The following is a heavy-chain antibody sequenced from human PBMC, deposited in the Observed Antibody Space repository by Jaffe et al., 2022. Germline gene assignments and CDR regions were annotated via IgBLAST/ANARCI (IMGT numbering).Heavy chain of an antibody. J-gene: IGHJ4*02. D-gene: IGHD4-4*01. V-gene: IGHV3-74*01. CDR1: GFTFNYYW. Sequence: EVQLVQSGGGLVQPGGSLRLSCAASGFTFNYYWMHWVRQDPGKGLVWVSRINGDGSTTSYADSVKGRFTISRDNAKNTLYLQMNSLRAEDTAVYYCAISPRLQYINFEYWAQGTLVTVSS. CDR2: INGDGSTT. CDR3: AISPRLQYINFEY.